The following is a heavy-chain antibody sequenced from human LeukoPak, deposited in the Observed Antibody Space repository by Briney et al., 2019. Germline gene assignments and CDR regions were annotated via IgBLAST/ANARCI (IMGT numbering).Heavy chain of an antibody. V-gene: IGHV1-8*01. D-gene: IGHD3-3*01. J-gene: IGHJ6*03. CDR1: GYTFTSYD. CDR2: MNPNSGNT. Sequence: GASVKVPCKASGYTFTSYDINWVRQATGQGLEWMGWMNPNSGNTDYAQKFQGRVTMTRDTSISTAYMELSSLRPDDTAVYDCATPYYDFWSGYYSPYYYYYMDVCGKATTATVSS. CDR3: ATPYYDFWSGYYSPYYYYYMDV.